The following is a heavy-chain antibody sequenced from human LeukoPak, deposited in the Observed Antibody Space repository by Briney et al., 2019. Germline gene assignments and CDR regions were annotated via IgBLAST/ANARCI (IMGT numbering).Heavy chain of an antibody. CDR1: GFTVSSNY. CDR3: AKSVGSHYYYYMDV. V-gene: IGHV3-23*01. Sequence: GGSLRLSCAASGFTVSSNYMSWVRQAPGKGLEWVSAISGSGGSTYYADSVKGRFTISRDNSKNTLYLQMNSLRAEDTAVYYCAKSVGSHYYYYMDVWGKGTTVTVSS. CDR2: ISGSGGST. J-gene: IGHJ6*03. D-gene: IGHD1-26*01.